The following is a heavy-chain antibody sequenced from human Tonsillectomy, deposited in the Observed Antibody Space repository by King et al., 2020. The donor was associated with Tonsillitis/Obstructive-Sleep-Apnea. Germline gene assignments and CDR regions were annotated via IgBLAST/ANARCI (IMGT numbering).Heavy chain of an antibody. CDR2: IIWNSANI. J-gene: IGHJ6*03. D-gene: IGHD1-1*01. V-gene: IGHV3-9*01. Sequence: VQLVESGGGLVQPGRSLRLSCAASGFTFDDYAMHWVRQAPGKGLEWVAGIIWNSANIGYADSVKGRFTISRDNAKNSLYLQMNSLRAEDTALYYCAKEGERGDYYNLYFMDVWGQGTPVTVSS. CDR3: AKEGERGDYYNLYFMDV. CDR1: GFTFDDYA.